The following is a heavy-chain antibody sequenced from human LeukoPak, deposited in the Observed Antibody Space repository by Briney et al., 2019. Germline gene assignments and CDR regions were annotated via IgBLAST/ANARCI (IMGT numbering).Heavy chain of an antibody. V-gene: IGHV4-59*01. CDR3: ARALPGYYDSSGYSYGY. Sequence: SETLSLTCTVSGGSISSYYWSWIRQPPGKGLEWIGYIYYSGSTNYNPSLKSRVTISVDTSKNQFSLKLSSVTAADTAVYYCARALPGYYDSSGYSYGYWGQGTLVTDSS. CDR1: GGSISSYY. D-gene: IGHD3-22*01. CDR2: IYYSGST. J-gene: IGHJ4*02.